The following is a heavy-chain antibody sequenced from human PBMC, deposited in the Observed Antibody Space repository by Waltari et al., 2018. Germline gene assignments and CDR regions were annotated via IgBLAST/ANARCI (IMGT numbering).Heavy chain of an antibody. CDR3: TRGGDDSSWYWRN. J-gene: IGHJ4*02. CDR1: GFTFSNNW. D-gene: IGHD6-13*01. Sequence: EVQLVESGGGLVQPGGSLRLSCAASGFTFSNNWMTWVRQAPGKGLGWVASINQDGSAKYSLESVKGRFTISSDNAKNSLYLQLNSLRADDTAVYYCTRGGDDSSWYWRNWGQGTLVTVSS. V-gene: IGHV3-7*01. CDR2: INQDGSAK.